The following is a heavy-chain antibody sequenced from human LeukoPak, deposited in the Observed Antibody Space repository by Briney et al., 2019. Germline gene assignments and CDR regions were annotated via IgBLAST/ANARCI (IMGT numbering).Heavy chain of an antibody. J-gene: IGHJ4*02. Sequence: SETLSLTCTVSGGSISSSSYYWGWIRQPPGKGLEWIGSIYYSGSTYYNPSLKSRVTISVDTSKNQFSLKLSSVTAADTAVYYCARTQVDTAMGCPDYWGQGTLVTVSS. V-gene: IGHV4-39*01. CDR3: ARTQVDTAMGCPDY. D-gene: IGHD5-18*01. CDR1: GGSISSSSYY. CDR2: IYYSGST.